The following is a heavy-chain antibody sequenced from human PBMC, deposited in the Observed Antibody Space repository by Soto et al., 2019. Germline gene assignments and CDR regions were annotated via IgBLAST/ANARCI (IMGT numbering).Heavy chain of an antibody. D-gene: IGHD3-10*01. CDR1: GFTVSSNY. V-gene: IGHV3-66*04. CDR2: IYIGGST. Sequence: EVQLVESGGGLVQPGGSLRLSCAASGFTVSSNYMNWVRQAPGKGLEWVSIIYIGGSTYYADSVKGRFTISRDNSENPLYLQMSSLRAEDTAVYYGARRTFVVRGVKSPDYWGQGTLVTVSS. J-gene: IGHJ4*02. CDR3: ARRTFVVRGVKSPDY.